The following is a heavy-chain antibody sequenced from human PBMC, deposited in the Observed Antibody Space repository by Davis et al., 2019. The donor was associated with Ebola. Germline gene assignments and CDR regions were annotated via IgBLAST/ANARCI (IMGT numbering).Heavy chain of an antibody. CDR3: TGGNSPDY. V-gene: IGHV3-73*01. CDR1: GFTFSGSA. CDR2: IRSKANSYAT. J-gene: IGHJ4*02. Sequence: GGSLRLSCAASGFTFSGSAMHWVRQASGKGLGWVGRIRSKANSYATAYAASVKGRFTISRDDSKNTAYLQMNSLKTEDTAVYYCTGGNSPDYWGQGTLVTVSS. D-gene: IGHD4-23*01.